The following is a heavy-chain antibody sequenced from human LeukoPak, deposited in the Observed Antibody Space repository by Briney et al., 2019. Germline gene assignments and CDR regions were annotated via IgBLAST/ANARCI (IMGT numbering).Heavy chain of an antibody. D-gene: IGHD3-9*01. CDR2: ISYDGSNK. V-gene: IGHV3-30*04. CDR1: GFTFSSYA. CDR3: ARDLVGVLTGVFNY. Sequence: GGSLRLSCAASGFTFSSYAMHWVRQAPGKGLEWVAVISYDGSNKYYADSVKGRFTISRDNSKNTLYLQMNSLRAEDTAVYYCARDLVGVLTGVFNYWGQGTLVTVSS. J-gene: IGHJ4*02.